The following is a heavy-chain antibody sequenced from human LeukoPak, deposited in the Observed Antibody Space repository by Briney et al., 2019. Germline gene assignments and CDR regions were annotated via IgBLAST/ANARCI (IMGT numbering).Heavy chain of an antibody. Sequence: GRSLRLSCAASGFTFSSYGMHWVRQAPGKGLEWVSYISSSGSTIYYADSVKGRFTISRDNAKKSLYLQMNSLRAEDTALYYCARTGDYYYVMDVWGQGTTVTVSS. J-gene: IGHJ6*02. CDR3: ARTGDYYYVMDV. V-gene: IGHV3-48*04. D-gene: IGHD3-10*01. CDR2: ISSSGSTI. CDR1: GFTFSSYG.